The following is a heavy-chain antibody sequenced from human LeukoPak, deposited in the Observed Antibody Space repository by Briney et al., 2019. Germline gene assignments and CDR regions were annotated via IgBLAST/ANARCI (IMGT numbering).Heavy chain of an antibody. J-gene: IGHJ3*02. Sequence: ASVKVSCKASGYTFTGYYMHWVRQAPGQGLEWMGWINPNSGGTNYAQKFQGRVTMTRDTSISTAYMELSRLRSDDTAVYYCARDTYYYDSSGYYCAFDIWGQGTMVTVSS. CDR1: GYTFTGYY. D-gene: IGHD3-22*01. CDR2: INPNSGGT. CDR3: ARDTYYYDSSGYYCAFDI. V-gene: IGHV1-2*02.